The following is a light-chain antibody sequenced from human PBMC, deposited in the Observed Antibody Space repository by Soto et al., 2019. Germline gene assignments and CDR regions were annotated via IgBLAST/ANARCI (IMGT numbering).Light chain of an antibody. Sequence: EIVLTQSPGTLSLSPGERATLSCRASQSVSHNYLAWYQQKPGQSPTLLIYGASSRATGIPDRFSGSGSGTDFILTISRLEPEDFAVYYCQQYDRSCTFGQGTKVEIK. V-gene: IGKV3-20*01. CDR2: GAS. CDR1: QSVSHNY. J-gene: IGKJ1*01. CDR3: QQYDRSCT.